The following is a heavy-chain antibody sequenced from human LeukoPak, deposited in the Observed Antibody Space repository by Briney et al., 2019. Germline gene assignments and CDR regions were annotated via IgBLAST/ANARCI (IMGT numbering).Heavy chain of an antibody. CDR1: GFTFSSYA. V-gene: IGHV3-30-3*01. D-gene: IGHD3-3*01. CDR2: ISYDGSNK. J-gene: IGHJ3*02. Sequence: PGGSLRLSCAASGFTFSSYAMHWVRQAPGKGLEWVAVISYDGSNKYYADSVKGRFTISRDNSKNTLYLQMNSLRAEDTAVYYCARDQHLLRTIFGVGAFDIWGQGTMVTVSS. CDR3: ARDQHLLRTIFGVGAFDI.